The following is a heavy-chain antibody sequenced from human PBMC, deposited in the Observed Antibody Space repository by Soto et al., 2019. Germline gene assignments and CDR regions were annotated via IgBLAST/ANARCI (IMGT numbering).Heavy chain of an antibody. Sequence: QLQLQESGSGLVKPSQTLSLTCAVSGGSISSGGYSWSWIRQPPGKGLGWIGYVYHSGSTYYNPSLKSRVTISVDRSKNQFSLKLSSVTAADTAVYYCARGTTGGDYITDPLDYWGQGTLVTVSS. CDR2: VYHSGST. V-gene: IGHV4-30-2*01. J-gene: IGHJ4*02. CDR3: ARGTTGGDYITDPLDY. D-gene: IGHD4-17*01. CDR1: GGSISSGGYS.